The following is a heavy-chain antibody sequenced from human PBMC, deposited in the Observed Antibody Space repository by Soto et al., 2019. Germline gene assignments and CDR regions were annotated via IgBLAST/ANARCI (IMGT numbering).Heavy chain of an antibody. V-gene: IGHV1-2*04. Sequence: ASVKVSCKASGYTFTGYYMHWVRQAPGQGLEWMGWINPNSGGTNYAQKFQGWVTMTRDTSISTAYMELSRLRSDDTAVYYCARDVGIQYFDWLLEGYGMDVWGQGTTVIVSS. CDR3: ARDVGIQYFDWLLEGYGMDV. J-gene: IGHJ6*02. CDR2: INPNSGGT. D-gene: IGHD3-9*01. CDR1: GYTFTGYY.